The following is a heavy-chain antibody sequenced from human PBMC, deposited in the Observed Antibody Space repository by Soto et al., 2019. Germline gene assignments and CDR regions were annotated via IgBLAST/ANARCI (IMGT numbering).Heavy chain of an antibody. CDR1: GYTFTSYA. J-gene: IGHJ5*02. D-gene: IGHD4-17*01. CDR3: ARVLGCWVDYGDYGGVFDP. CDR2: INAGNGNT. Sequence: QVQLVQSGAEVKKPGASVKVSCKASGYTFTSYAMHWVRQAPGQRLEWMGWINAGNGNTKYSQKFQGRVTITRDTSERTAYMELRRLRSEDTAVYYCARVLGCWVDYGDYGGVFDPWGQGTLVTVSS. V-gene: IGHV1-3*01.